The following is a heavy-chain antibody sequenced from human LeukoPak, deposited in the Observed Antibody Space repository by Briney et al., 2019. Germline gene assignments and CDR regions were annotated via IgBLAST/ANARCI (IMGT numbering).Heavy chain of an antibody. D-gene: IGHD3-22*01. CDR1: GYTFTGYY. J-gene: IGHJ4*02. Sequence: ASVKVSCKASGYTFTGYYMHWVRQAPGQGLEWMGWINPNSGGTNYAQKFQGRVTMTRDTSISTAYMELSRLRSDDSAVYCCASEDSSGYYVDYWGQGTLVTVSS. CDR2: INPNSGGT. V-gene: IGHV1-2*02. CDR3: ASEDSSGYYVDY.